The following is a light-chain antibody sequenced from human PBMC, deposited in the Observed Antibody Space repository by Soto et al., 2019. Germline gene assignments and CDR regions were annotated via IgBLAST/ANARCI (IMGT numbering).Light chain of an antibody. J-gene: IGLJ1*01. Sequence: QSALTQPPSASGSPGQSVTISCTGTSSDVGGYSCVSWYQQHPGKAPKLIIYEVSKRPSGVPDRFSGSQSGNTASLTVSGLQAEDEADYYCSSYAGSDTYVFGTGTKLTVL. CDR2: EVS. V-gene: IGLV2-8*01. CDR3: SSYAGSDTYV. CDR1: SSDVGGYSC.